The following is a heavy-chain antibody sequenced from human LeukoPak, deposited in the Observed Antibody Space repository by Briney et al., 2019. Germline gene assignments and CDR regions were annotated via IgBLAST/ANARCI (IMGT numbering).Heavy chain of an antibody. J-gene: IGHJ3*02. CDR3: AKVYYERFDI. CDR2: ISSSGSTI. Sequence: GGSLRLSCAASGFTFSSYEMNWARQAPGKGLEWVSYISSSGSTIYYADSVKGRFTISRDNAKNSLYLQMNSLRAEDTALYYCAKVYYERFDIWGQGTMVTVSS. CDR1: GFTFSSYE. V-gene: IGHV3-48*03. D-gene: IGHD3-22*01.